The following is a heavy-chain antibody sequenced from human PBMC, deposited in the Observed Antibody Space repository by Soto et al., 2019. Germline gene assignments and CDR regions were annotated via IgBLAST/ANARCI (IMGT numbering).Heavy chain of an antibody. CDR1: GFTFSSYV. CDR2: ISRDGSKT. CDR3: ARDDEGGSDCDLGY. D-gene: IGHD3-10*01. J-gene: IGHJ4*02. V-gene: IGHV3-30-3*01. Sequence: QVQLVESGGSVVQPGRSLTLSCAASGFTFSSYVINWVRQTPDKRLEWVAFISRDGSKTYYADSVKGRFTISRDNSKNTLYLEMNSLRAEDTAVYYCARDDEGGSDCDLGYWGQGTLVTVSS.